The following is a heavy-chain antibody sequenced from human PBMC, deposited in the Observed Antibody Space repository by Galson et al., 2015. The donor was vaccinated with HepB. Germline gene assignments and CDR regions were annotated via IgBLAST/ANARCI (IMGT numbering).Heavy chain of an antibody. D-gene: IGHD3-10*01. J-gene: IGHJ3*01. CDR2: INSDGSST. Sequence: SLRLSCAASGFTFSNYWMNWVRQAPGKGLVWVSRINSDGSSTDYADSVKGRFTVSRDNAKNTLFVEMNSLRAEDTAVYYCGRVRFNAFDLWGQGTMVTVSS. CDR1: GFTFSNYW. CDR3: GRVRFNAFDL. V-gene: IGHV3-74*01.